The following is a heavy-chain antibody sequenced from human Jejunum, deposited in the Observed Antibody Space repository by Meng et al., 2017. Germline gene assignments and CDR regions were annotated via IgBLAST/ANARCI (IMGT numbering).Heavy chain of an antibody. J-gene: IGHJ4*02. V-gene: IGHV4-61*01. CDR2: NFDNGRT. Sequence: QGNRRGAGPGLVGPSETLSLTCTVSGGFASSGSYYWTWVRQSPGKGLEWIGYNFDNGRTNYNPSLKSRVTMSVDTSRNQFSLKLSSVTAADTAVYYCARDNWGSIDYWGQGVLVTVSS. CDR3: ARDNWGSIDY. CDR1: GGFASSGSYY. D-gene: IGHD7-27*01.